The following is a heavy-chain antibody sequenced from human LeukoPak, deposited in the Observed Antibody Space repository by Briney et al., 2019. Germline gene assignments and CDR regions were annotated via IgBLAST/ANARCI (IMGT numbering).Heavy chain of an antibody. CDR2: ISGSGGST. CDR3: AKGGHYYDSSGYYYLFDY. Sequence: GGSLRLSCAASGFTFSSYDINWVRQAPGKGLEWVSAISGSGGSTYYADSVKGRFTISRDDSKNTLYLQMNSLRAEDTAVYYCAKGGHYYDSSGYYYLFDYWGQGTLVTVSS. V-gene: IGHV3-23*01. D-gene: IGHD3-22*01. CDR1: GFTFSSYD. J-gene: IGHJ4*02.